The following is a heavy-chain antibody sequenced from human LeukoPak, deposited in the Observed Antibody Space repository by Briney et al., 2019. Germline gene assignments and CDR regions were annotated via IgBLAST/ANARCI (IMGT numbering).Heavy chain of an antibody. J-gene: IGHJ4*02. D-gene: IGHD2/OR15-2a*01. CDR2: IKQEGGEK. CDR3: ARDRFPIDY. V-gene: IGHV3-7*01. CDR1: GFTFKIYR. Sequence: GGSLRLSCTASGFTFKIYRMSWVRQAPGKGLEWVANIKQEGGEKLYVDSVKGRFTITRDDDKNSVYLQMNSLRVEDTAPYYCARDRFPIDYWGQGTLVTVSS.